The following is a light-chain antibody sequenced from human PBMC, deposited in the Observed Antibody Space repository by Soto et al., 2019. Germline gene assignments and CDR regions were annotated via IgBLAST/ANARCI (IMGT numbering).Light chain of an antibody. J-gene: IGKJ2*01. V-gene: IGKV1-39*01. CDR3: QQSYTPPHT. CDR1: QSISHF. CDR2: TAS. Sequence: DIQMTQSPPSLSASVGDKVTITCRPSQSISHFLNWYQQKPGKAPKLLIYTASSLQSGVPSRFSGSGSGTHFALTVSSLQPEDSATYFCQQSYTPPHTFGQGTKLGIK.